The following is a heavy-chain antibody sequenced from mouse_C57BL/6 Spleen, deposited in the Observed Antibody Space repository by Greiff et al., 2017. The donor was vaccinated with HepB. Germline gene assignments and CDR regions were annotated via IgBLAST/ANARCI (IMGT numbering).Heavy chain of an antibody. V-gene: IGHV1-64*01. Sequence: QVQLQQPGAELVKPGASVKLSCKASGYTFTSYWMHWVKQRPGQGLEWIGMIHPNSGSTNYNEKFKSKATLTVDKSSSTAYMQLSSLTSEDSAVYYCARGHDYGSSSGYLDVWGTGTTVTVSS. CDR3: ARGHDYGSSSGYLDV. D-gene: IGHD1-1*01. CDR2: IHPNSGST. J-gene: IGHJ1*03. CDR1: GYTFTSYW.